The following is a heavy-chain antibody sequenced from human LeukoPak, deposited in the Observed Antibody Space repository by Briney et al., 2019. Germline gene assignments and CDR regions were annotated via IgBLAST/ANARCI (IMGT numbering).Heavy chain of an antibody. J-gene: IGHJ4*02. CDR3: AKDYCSSTSCYTFDY. CDR1: GFTFSNYA. Sequence: PGGSLRLSCAASGFTFSNYAMTWVRQAPGKGLEWVSGISGNGVRTYYADSVKGRFTISRDNSKDTLYLQINSLRAEDTAVYYCAKDYCSSTSCYTFDYWGQGTLVTVSS. CDR2: ISGNGVRT. V-gene: IGHV3-23*01. D-gene: IGHD2-2*02.